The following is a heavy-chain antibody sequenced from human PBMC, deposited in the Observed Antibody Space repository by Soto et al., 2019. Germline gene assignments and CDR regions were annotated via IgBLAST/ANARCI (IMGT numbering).Heavy chain of an antibody. CDR1: GFTFSSYA. Sequence: HPGGSLRLSCAASGFTFSSYAMHWVRQAPGKGLEWVAVISYDGSNKYYADSVKGRFTISRDNSKNTLYLQMNSLRAEDTAVYYCARVVAPGGIVVVPGGMDVWGQGTTVTVSS. CDR2: ISYDGSNK. D-gene: IGHD2-2*01. J-gene: IGHJ6*02. CDR3: ARVVAPGGIVVVPGGMDV. V-gene: IGHV3-30-3*01.